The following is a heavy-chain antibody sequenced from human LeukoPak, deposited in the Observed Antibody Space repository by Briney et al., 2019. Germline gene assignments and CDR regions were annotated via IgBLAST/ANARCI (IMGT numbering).Heavy chain of an antibody. CDR1: GGSISSYY. Sequence: SETLSLTCTVSGGSISSYYWSWIRQSAGKGLEWIGHISISGSTNYNPSLKSRVTMSVDTSKNQFSLKLSSVTAADTAVYYCARGSSWYYYYFYYMDVWGKGTTVTISS. D-gene: IGHD6-13*01. V-gene: IGHV4-4*07. J-gene: IGHJ6*03. CDR3: ARGSSWYYYYFYYMDV. CDR2: ISISGST.